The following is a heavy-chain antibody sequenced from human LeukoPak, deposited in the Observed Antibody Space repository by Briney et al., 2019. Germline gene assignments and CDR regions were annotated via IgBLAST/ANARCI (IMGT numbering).Heavy chain of an antibody. CDR2: ISYDGSNK. CDR1: GFTFSSYG. J-gene: IGHJ4*02. Sequence: GGSLRLSCAASGFTFSSYGMHWVRQAPGKGLEWVAVISYDGSNKYYADSVKGRFTISRDNSKNTLYLRMNSLRAEDTAVYYCAKVEDIVVVVAAFDYWGQGTLVTVSS. D-gene: IGHD2-15*01. V-gene: IGHV3-30*18. CDR3: AKVEDIVVVVAAFDY.